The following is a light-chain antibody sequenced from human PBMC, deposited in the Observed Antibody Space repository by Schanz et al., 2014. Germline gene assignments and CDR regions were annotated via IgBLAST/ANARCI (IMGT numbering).Light chain of an antibody. CDR3: GSYAGNINWV. Sequence: QSALTQPPSASGAPGQSVTISCTGTSSDVGGHDHVSWYQQHPGKAPKLIISDVTRRPSGVPDRFSGSKSDNTASLTVSGLQVEDEADYYCGSYAGNINWVFGGGTKLTVL. J-gene: IGLJ3*02. CDR2: DVT. CDR1: SSDVGGHDH. V-gene: IGLV2-8*01.